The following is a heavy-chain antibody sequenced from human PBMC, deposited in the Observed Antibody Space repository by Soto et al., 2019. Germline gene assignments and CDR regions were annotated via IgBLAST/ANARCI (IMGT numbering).Heavy chain of an antibody. J-gene: IGHJ4*02. CDR1: GGSISSYY. D-gene: IGHD6-13*01. Sequence: SETLSLTCTVSGGSISSYYWSWIRQPPGKGLEWIGYIYYSGSTNYNPSLKSRVTISVDTSKNQFSLKLSSVTAADTAVYYCARGGSRQQLGANWGQGTLVTVSS. CDR3: ARGGSRQQLGAN. CDR2: IYYSGST. V-gene: IGHV4-59*01.